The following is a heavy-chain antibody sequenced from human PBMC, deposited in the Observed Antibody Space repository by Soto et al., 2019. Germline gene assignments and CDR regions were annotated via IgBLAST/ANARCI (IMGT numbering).Heavy chain of an antibody. J-gene: IGHJ4*02. CDR1: GFNFSDYY. V-gene: IGHV3-11*01. CDR2: ILSLESHK. D-gene: IGHD3-16*01. CDR3: ATGLKDASNRPSFDS. Sequence: PGGSLRLSCSGSGFNFSDYYMNWIRQTPERGLEWVSSILSLESHKYYAASVMGRFSISRDNAQKSLFLQMNNLRAEDTGIYFCATGLKDASNRPSFDSWGPGTPVTVSS.